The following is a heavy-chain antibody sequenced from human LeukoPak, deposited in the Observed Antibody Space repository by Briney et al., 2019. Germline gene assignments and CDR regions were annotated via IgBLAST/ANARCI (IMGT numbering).Heavy chain of an antibody. CDR1: GGSFSGYY. CDR2: INHSGST. CDR3: ATGRDPYKTGH. Sequence: KASETLSLTCAVYGGSFSGYYWSWIRQPPGKGLEWIGEINHSGSTNYNPSLKSRVTISVDTSKSQFSLKLNSLAAADTAVYYCATGRDPYKTGHWGQGTLVTVSS. V-gene: IGHV4-34*01. J-gene: IGHJ4*02. D-gene: IGHD3-10*01.